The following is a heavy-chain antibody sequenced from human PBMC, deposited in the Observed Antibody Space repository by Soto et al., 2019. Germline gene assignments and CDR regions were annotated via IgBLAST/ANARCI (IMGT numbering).Heavy chain of an antibody. CDR3: AKVCSSSFQPKNYYGMDV. Sequence: PGGSLRLSCAASVFPFSSYAMSWVRQAPGKGLEWVSAISGSGGSTYYADSVKGRFTISRDNSKNTLCLQMNSLRAEDTAVYYCAKVCSSSFQPKNYYGMDVWGQGTTVTVSS. V-gene: IGHV3-23*01. D-gene: IGHD6-6*01. J-gene: IGHJ6*02. CDR1: VFPFSSYA. CDR2: ISGSGGST.